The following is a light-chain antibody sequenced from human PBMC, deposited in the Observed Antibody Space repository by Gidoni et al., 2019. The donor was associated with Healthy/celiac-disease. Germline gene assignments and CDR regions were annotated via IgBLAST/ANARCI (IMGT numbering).Light chain of an antibody. Sequence: PGQTARITCSGDALPKQYAYWYQQKPGQAPVLVIYKDSERPSGIPERFSGSSSGTTVTLTISGVQAEDEADYYCQSADSSGTYVFGTGTKVTVL. V-gene: IGLV3-25*03. CDR2: KDS. CDR1: ALPKQY. J-gene: IGLJ1*01. CDR3: QSADSSGTYV.